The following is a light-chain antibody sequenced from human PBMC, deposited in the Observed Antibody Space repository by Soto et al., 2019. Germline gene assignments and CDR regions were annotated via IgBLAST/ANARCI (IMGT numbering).Light chain of an antibody. CDR3: QQTYTTPRT. Sequence: DIQMTQSPSSLSASVGDRVTITCRVSQSISSYLNWYQQKLGKAPKLLIYAASNLQSGVPSRFSGSGSMTEFTLTINRLQPEDFATYYCQQTYTTPRTCGHGTKVEIK. CDR1: QSISSY. V-gene: IGKV1-39*01. CDR2: AAS. J-gene: IGKJ1*01.